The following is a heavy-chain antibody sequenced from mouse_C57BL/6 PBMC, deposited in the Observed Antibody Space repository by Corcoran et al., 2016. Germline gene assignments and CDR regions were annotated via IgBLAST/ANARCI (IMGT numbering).Heavy chain of an antibody. CDR3: ARGPPYSNYPAWFAY. D-gene: IGHD2-5*01. CDR1: GYTFTDYN. V-gene: IGHV1-18*01. CDR2: INPNNGGT. Sequence: EVQLQQSGPELVKPGASVKIPCKASGYTFTDYNMDWVKQSHGKSLEWIGDINPNNGGTIYNQKFKGKATLTVDKSSSTAYMELRSLTSEDTAVYYCARGPPYSNYPAWFAYWGQGTLVTVSA. J-gene: IGHJ3*01.